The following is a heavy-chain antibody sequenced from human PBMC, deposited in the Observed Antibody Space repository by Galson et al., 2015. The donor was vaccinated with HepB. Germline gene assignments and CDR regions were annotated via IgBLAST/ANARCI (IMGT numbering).Heavy chain of an antibody. CDR1: GFTFSDYY. V-gene: IGHV3-11*06. CDR2: ISSSTSYT. Sequence: SLRLSCAASGFTFSDYYMSWIRQAPGKGLEWVSYISSSTSYTNYADSVKGRFTVSRDNAKNSLYLQMNSLRAEDTAVYYCARVGLPECSRSSYYYFYYMDVWGKGTTVTVSS. J-gene: IGHJ6*03. D-gene: IGHD6-6*01. CDR3: ARVGLPECSRSSYYYFYYMDV.